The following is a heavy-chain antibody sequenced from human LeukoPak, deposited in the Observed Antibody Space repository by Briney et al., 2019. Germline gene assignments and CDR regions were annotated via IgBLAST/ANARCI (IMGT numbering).Heavy chain of an antibody. J-gene: IGHJ3*02. CDR2: LSHSGSS. V-gene: IGHV4-59*02. CDR1: GGSVSSYY. CDR3: ARARYANAWYGFDI. Sequence: ESSETLSLTCTVSGGSVSSYYWSWIRRPPGRGLEWIAYLSHSGSSDSNPSLTSRVTTLVDTSKNQFSLKLTSVTAADTAVYYCARARYANAWYGFDIWGHGTMVTVSS. D-gene: IGHD2-2*01.